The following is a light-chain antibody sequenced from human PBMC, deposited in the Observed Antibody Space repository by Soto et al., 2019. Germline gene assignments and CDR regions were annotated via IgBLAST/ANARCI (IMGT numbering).Light chain of an antibody. CDR2: WAS. J-gene: IGKJ2*01. CDR3: QQYYNTPYT. Sequence: DIVMTQSPDFLAVSLGERATITCKSSQTVLYSSSNKSYLAWYQQRPEQPPRLLIYWASTLQSGVPDRFFGSGSETDFTLTISSVQAGDEAVYHCQQYYNTPYTFGQGTKLEIK. CDR1: QTVLYSSSNKSY. V-gene: IGKV4-1*01.